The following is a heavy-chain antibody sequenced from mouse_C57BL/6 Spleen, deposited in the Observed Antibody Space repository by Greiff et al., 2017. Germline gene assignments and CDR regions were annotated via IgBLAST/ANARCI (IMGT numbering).Heavy chain of an antibody. CDR3: ARKGTTGDFDY. CDR1: GFSLTSYG. V-gene: IGHV2-2*01. J-gene: IGHJ2*01. Sequence: QVQLQQSGPGLVQPSQSLSITCPVSGFSLTSYGVHWVRQSPGKGLEWLGVIWSGGSTDYNAAFISRLSISKDNSKSQVFFKMNSLQADDTAIYYCARKGTTGDFDYWGQGTTLTVSS. D-gene: IGHD1-1*01. CDR2: IWSGGST.